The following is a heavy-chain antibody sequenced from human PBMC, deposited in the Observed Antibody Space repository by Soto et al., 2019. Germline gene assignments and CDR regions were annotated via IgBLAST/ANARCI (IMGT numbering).Heavy chain of an antibody. Sequence: QVQLVESGGGVVQPGRSLRLSCAASGFTFSSYAMHWVRQAPGKGLEWVAGISYDGSNKYYADSVKGRFTISGDNSKNTLYLQMNSLRTEDTTVYYCARDPDRYAIEFYYGMDVWGQVCTVTASS. CDR1: GFTFSSYA. CDR3: ARDPDRYAIEFYYGMDV. J-gene: IGHJ6*02. CDR2: ISYDGSNK. V-gene: IGHV3-30-3*01. D-gene: IGHD2-8*01.